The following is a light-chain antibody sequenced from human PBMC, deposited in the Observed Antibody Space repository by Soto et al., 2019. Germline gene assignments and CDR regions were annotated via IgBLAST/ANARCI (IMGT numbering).Light chain of an antibody. J-gene: IGKJ1*01. CDR2: GAS. CDR3: HQRGNGPPWT. CDR1: QSVSRR. V-gene: IGKV3-11*01. Sequence: EVVLTQSPGTLSLSPGGRATLSCRASQSVSRRLAWYQQRPGQSPRLLISGASMRASGVPVRFSGSGSTTDFTLTISSLEPEDFAVYYCHQRGNGPPWTFGQGTKVDIK.